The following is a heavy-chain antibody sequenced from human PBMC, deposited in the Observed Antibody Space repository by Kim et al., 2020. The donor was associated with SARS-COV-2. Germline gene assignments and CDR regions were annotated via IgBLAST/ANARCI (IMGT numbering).Heavy chain of an antibody. CDR3: AKVGSGAYVGRDYFDY. J-gene: IGHJ4*02. CDR1: GFKFSNYA. V-gene: IGHV3-23*01. CDR2: LGGGGGAT. D-gene: IGHD4-17*01. Sequence: GGSLRLSCTTSGFKFSNYAMSWFRQASGKWLEWVSALGGGGGATYYADSVKGRFTISRDSSTNTMYLQMNTLRVEDTAVYYCAKVGSGAYVGRDYFDYWGQGTLVTVSP.